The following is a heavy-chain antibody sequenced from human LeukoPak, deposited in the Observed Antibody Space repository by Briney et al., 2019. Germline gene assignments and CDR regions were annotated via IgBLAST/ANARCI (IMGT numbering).Heavy chain of an antibody. D-gene: IGHD6-13*01. Sequence: GGSLRLSCAASGFTFSSYSMNWVRQAPGKGLEWVSYISSSSSTIYYADSVKGRFTISRDNAKNSLYLQMNSLRAEDTAVYYCARGRGSWYGVYFDYWGQGTLVTVSS. CDR1: GFTFSSYS. CDR3: ARGRGSWYGVYFDY. CDR2: ISSSSSTI. V-gene: IGHV3-48*04. J-gene: IGHJ4*02.